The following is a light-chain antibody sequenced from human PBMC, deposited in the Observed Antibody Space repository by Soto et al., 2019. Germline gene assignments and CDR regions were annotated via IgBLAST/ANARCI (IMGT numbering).Light chain of an antibody. CDR1: QSVNTN. Sequence: EIVLTQSPGTLSLSPGERATFSCRASQSVNTNLAWYQLKPGQAPRLLVYGASIRATGIPARFSGSGSGTDFTLTISSLQPEDFATYYCQQSYSTPITFGQGTRLEIK. J-gene: IGKJ5*01. CDR3: QQSYSTPIT. V-gene: IGKV3-15*01. CDR2: GAS.